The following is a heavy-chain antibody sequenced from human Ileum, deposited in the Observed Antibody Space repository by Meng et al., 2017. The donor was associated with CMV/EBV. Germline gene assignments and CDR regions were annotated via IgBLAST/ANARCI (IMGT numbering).Heavy chain of an antibody. D-gene: IGHD6-19*01. CDR1: GGTFSSYA. J-gene: IGHJ4*02. Sequence: SVKVSCKTSGGTFSSYAFIWVRQAPGQGLEWMAGIVPIFGTTDYAQKFQGRVTLTTDESTSTAYMELSSLTSEDTAVYYCARSSQWLLPNLDHWGQGTLVTVSS. CDR2: IVPIFGTT. CDR3: ARSSQWLLPNLDH. V-gene: IGHV1-69*05.